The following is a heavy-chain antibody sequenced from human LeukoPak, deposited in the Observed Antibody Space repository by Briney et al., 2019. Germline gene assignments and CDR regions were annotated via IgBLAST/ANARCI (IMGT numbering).Heavy chain of an antibody. J-gene: IGHJ4*02. Sequence: GGSLRLSCAASGFSFSNYWFHWVRQAPGEGLVWVSRTNEHGTTINYADSVKGRFTISRDNAKNTLYLQMNSLRTEDSALYYCVVDLSGSADYWGQGTLVTVPS. CDR1: GFSFSNYW. V-gene: IGHV3-74*01. CDR3: VVDLSGSADY. D-gene: IGHD3-10*01. CDR2: TNEHGTTI.